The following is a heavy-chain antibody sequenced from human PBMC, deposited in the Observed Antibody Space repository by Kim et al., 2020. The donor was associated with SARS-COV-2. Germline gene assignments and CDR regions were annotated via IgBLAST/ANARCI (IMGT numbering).Heavy chain of an antibody. D-gene: IGHD6-19*01. V-gene: IGHV3-20*03. CDR1: DDYG. Sequence: DDYGMNWVRQAPGKGLEWVSGIDRNGGTTGYADSVKGRFTISRDNAKNSLYLQMNSLRAEDTALYYCARAPRPGYSSGWINWFDSWGQGTLAT. CDR3: ARAPRPGYSSGWINWFDS. J-gene: IGHJ5*01. CDR2: IDRNGGTT.